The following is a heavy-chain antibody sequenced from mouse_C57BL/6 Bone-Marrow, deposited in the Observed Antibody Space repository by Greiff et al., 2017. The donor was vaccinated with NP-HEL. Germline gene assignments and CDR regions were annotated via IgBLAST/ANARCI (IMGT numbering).Heavy chain of an antibody. CDR3: AREEFYYDYVLFAY. CDR2: IDTSDSYT. V-gene: IGHV1-69*01. D-gene: IGHD2-4*01. J-gene: IGHJ3*01. Sequence: QVQLQQPGAELVMPGASVKLSCKASGYTFTSYWMHWVKQRPGQGLEWIGEIDTSDSYTNYNQKFKGKSTLTVDKSSSTAYMQLSSLTSDDSAVYYCAREEFYYDYVLFAYWGQGTLVTVSA. CDR1: GYTFTSYW.